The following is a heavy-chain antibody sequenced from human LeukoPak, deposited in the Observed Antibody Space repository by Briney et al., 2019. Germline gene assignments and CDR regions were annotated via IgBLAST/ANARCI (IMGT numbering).Heavy chain of an antibody. V-gene: IGHV4-34*01. Sequence: SETLSLTCAVYGGSFSGYYWSWIRQPPGKGLEWIGEINHSGSTNYNPSLKSRVTISVDTSKNQFSLKLSSVTAADTAVYYCARGRASRYYYDSSGSLGAYWGQGTLVTVSS. J-gene: IGHJ4*02. CDR1: GGSFSGYY. CDR3: ARGRASRYYYDSSGSLGAY. CDR2: INHSGST. D-gene: IGHD3-22*01.